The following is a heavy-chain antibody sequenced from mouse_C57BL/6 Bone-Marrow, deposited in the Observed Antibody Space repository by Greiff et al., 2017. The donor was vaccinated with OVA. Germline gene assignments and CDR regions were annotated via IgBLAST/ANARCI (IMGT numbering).Heavy chain of an antibody. V-gene: IGHV2-2*01. CDR2: IWSGGST. CDR3: ARMGWLLPLYAMDY. J-gene: IGHJ4*01. Sequence: VKLQESGPGLVQPSQSLSITCTVSGFSLTSYGVHWVRQSPGKGLEWLGVIWSGGSTDYNAAFKSRLSISKDNSKSQVFFKMNSLQADDTAIYYCARMGWLLPLYAMDYWGQGTSVTVSS. CDR1: GFSLTSYG. D-gene: IGHD2-3*01.